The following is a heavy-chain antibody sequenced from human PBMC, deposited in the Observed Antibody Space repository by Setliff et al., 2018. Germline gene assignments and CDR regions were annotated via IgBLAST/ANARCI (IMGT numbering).Heavy chain of an antibody. CDR1: GYSFTSYW. V-gene: IGHV5-51*01. J-gene: IGHJ3*02. CDR2: IYPGDSDT. Sequence: KVSCKGSGYSFTSYWIGWVRQMPGKGLEWMGIIYPGDSDTRYSPSFQGQVTISADKSISTAYLQWSSLKASDTAMYYCARHEFTYYYDSSGYFRPRGAFDIWGQGTMVTVSS. CDR3: ARHEFTYYYDSSGYFRPRGAFDI. D-gene: IGHD3-22*01.